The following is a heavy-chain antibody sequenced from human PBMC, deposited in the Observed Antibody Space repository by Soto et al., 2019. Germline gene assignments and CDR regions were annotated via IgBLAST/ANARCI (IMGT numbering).Heavy chain of an antibody. J-gene: IGHJ5*02. CDR1: GFTFSGSA. V-gene: IGHV3-73*02. CDR3: TRHLGYSYGFSGFDP. CDR2: SRSKANSYAT. Sequence: EVQLVESGGGLVQPGGSLKLSCAASGFTFSGSAMHWVRQASGKGLEWVGRSRSKANSYATEYAASVKGRFTISRDDSKNTAYLQMNSLKTEDTAVYYCTRHLGYSYGFSGFDPWGQGTLVTVSS. D-gene: IGHD5-18*01.